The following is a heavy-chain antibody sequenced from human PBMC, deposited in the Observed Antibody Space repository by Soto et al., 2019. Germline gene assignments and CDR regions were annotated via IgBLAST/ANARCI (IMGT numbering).Heavy chain of an antibody. CDR2: ISAYNGNT. Sequence: GASVKVSCKASGYTFTSYGISWVRQAPGQGLEWMGWISAYNGNTNYAQKLQGRVTMTTDTSTSTAYMELRSPRSDDTAVYYCARDAGGYYGILNRYWTYWGQGTLVTVSS. D-gene: IGHD3-9*01. CDR3: ARDAGGYYGILNRYWTY. J-gene: IGHJ4*02. CDR1: GYTFTSYG. V-gene: IGHV1-18*01.